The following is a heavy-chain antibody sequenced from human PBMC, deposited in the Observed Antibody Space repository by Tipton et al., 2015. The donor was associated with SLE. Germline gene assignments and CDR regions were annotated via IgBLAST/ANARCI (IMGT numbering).Heavy chain of an antibody. CDR1: GGSISSGSYY. V-gene: IGHV4-61*09. J-gene: IGHJ6*02. CDR2: IYISGST. Sequence: TLSLTCTVSGGSISSGSYYWSWIRQPAGKGLEWIGYIYISGSTNYNPSLKSRVTISVDTSKNQFSLTLISVTAADTAVYYCARDVWGGYYYYYGMDVWGQGTTVTVSS. CDR3: ARDVWGGYYYYYGMDV. D-gene: IGHD3-16*01.